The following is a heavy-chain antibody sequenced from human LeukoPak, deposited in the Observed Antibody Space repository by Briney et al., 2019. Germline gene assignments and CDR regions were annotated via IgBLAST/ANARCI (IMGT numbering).Heavy chain of an antibody. CDR3: ARTTEGGYTYGYFYYYYMDV. V-gene: IGHV1-2*02. CDR2: INPNSGGT. J-gene: IGHJ6*03. Sequence: ASVKVSCKASGYTFTGCYMHWVRQAPGQGLEWMRWINPNSGGTNYAQKFQGRVTMTRDTSISTAYMELSRLRSDDTAVYYCARTTEGGYTYGYFYYYYMDVWGKGTTVTISS. D-gene: IGHD5-18*01. CDR1: GYTFTGCY.